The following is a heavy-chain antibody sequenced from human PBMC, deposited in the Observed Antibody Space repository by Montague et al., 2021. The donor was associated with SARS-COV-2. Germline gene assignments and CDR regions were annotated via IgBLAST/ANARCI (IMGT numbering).Heavy chain of an antibody. CDR2: IYPRDSDT. V-gene: IGHV5-51*03. CDR1: GYSFPTYW. Sequence: QSVAEVKTPGESLKISCKASGYSFPTYWIGWVRQMPGKGLEWMGAIYPRDSDTRYSPSFQGQVTISVDKSISTAYLQWSSLKASDTAMYYCAREPIYGSGSYNYFDPWGQGTPVTVSS. J-gene: IGHJ5*02. CDR3: AREPIYGSGSYNYFDP. D-gene: IGHD3-10*01.